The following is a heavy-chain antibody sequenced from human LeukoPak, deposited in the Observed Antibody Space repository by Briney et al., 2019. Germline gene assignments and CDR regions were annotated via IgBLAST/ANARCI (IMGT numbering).Heavy chain of an antibody. J-gene: IGHJ6*02. V-gene: IGHV1-69*06. D-gene: IGHD6-19*01. CDR1: GGTFSSYA. CDR2: IIPIFGTA. Sequence: SVKVSCKASGGTFSSYAISWVRQAPGQGLEWMGGIIPIFGTANYAQKFQGRVTITADKSTSTAYMELSSLRSEDTAVYYCAREKGYSSGWYYYYGMDVWGQGTTVTVSS. CDR3: AREKGYSSGWYYYYGMDV.